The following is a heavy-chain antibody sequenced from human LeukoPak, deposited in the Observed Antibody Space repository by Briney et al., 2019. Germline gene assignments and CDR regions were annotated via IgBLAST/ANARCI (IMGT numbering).Heavy chain of an antibody. CDR1: GDSVSSNSVV. Sequence: SQTLSLTCAISGDSVSSNSVVWNWIRQSPSRGLEWLGRTYYRSKWYNEYAVSVKSRITINPDTSKNQFSLQLNSVTPEDTAVYFCARGRARGVLDYWGQGSLVTVSS. J-gene: IGHJ4*02. D-gene: IGHD3-16*01. CDR3: ARGRARGVLDY. V-gene: IGHV6-1*01. CDR2: TYYRSKWYN.